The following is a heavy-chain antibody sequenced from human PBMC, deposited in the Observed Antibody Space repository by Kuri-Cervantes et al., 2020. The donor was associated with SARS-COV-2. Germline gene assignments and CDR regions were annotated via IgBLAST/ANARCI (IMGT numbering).Heavy chain of an antibody. CDR1: GYSISSGYY. D-gene: IGHD6-19*01. CDR3: ARSWVSVAARYGGFDN. V-gene: IGHV4-61*01. J-gene: IGHJ4*02. CDR2: VYYSGIT. Sequence: ESLKISCAVSGYSISSGYYWNWIRQSPGKGLEWIGYVYYSGITDYNPSLKSRVTISVHTPKNQFSLRLNSVTAADTAIYYCARSWVSVAARYGGFDNWGQGTLVTVSS.